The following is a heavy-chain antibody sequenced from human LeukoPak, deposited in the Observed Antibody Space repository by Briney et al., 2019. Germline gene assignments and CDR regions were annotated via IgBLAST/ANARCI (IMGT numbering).Heavy chain of an antibody. CDR3: ARFEGGILLSFDI. CDR1: GYSFTSYW. J-gene: IGHJ3*02. Sequence: NRGESLKISCKGSGYSFTSYWIGWVRQMPGKGLEWMGIIYPGDSDTRYSPSFQGQVTILADKSISTAYLQWSSLKASDTAMYYCARFEGGILLSFDIWGQGTMVTVSS. D-gene: IGHD3-16*01. V-gene: IGHV5-51*01. CDR2: IYPGDSDT.